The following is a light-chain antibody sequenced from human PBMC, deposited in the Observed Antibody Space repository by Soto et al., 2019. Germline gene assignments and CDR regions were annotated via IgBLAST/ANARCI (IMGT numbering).Light chain of an antibody. Sequence: QSVLTQPASVSGSPRQSITISCTGASSDVGDYTYVSWYQQHPGKAPKLMIYEVNNRPSGVSNRFSGSKSGNTASLTISGLHAEDEADYYCSSYTSSSTLYVFGTGTKVTVL. CDR2: EVN. J-gene: IGLJ1*01. CDR1: SSDVGDYTY. CDR3: SSYTSSSTLYV. V-gene: IGLV2-14*01.